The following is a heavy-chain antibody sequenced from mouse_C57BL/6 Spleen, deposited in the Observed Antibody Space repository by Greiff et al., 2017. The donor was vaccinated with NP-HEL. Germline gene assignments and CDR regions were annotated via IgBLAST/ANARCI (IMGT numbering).Heavy chain of an antibody. Sequence: EVMLVESGGGLVKPGGSLKLSCAASGFTFSDYGMHWVRQAPEKGLEWVAYISSGSSTIYYADTVKGRFTISRDNAKNTLFLQMTSLRSEDTAMYYCASGGLLDYYAMDYWGQGTSVTVSS. CDR3: ASGGLLDYYAMDY. V-gene: IGHV5-17*01. CDR1: GFTFSDYG. CDR2: ISSGSSTI. J-gene: IGHJ4*01. D-gene: IGHD2-3*01.